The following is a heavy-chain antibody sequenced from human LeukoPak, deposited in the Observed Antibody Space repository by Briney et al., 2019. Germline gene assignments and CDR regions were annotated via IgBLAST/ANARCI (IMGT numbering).Heavy chain of an antibody. CDR1: GFTFGSYE. Sequence: GGSLRLSCAASGFTFGSYEMNRVRQAPGKGLEWVSYIGTIISTTYYADSVKGRFTVSRDDAKSSLYLQMSSLRAEDTAVYYCARNVYDLRGQWLVPGFDYWGQGTLVTVSS. D-gene: IGHD6-19*01. V-gene: IGHV3-48*03. CDR3: ARNVYDLRGQWLVPGFDY. J-gene: IGHJ4*02. CDR2: IGTIISTT.